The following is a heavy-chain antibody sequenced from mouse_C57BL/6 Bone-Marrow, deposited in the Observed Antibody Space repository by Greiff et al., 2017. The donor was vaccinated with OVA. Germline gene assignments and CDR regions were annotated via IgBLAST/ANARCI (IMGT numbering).Heavy chain of an antibody. D-gene: IGHD1-1*01. V-gene: IGHV1-19*01. Sequence: EVQLPQSGPVLVKPGASVKMSCKASGYTFTDYYMNWVTQSHGKSLEWIGVINPYNGGTSYNQKFKGKTTLTVDKSSSTAYMELNSLTSEDSAVYYCARGGIYYYGWYFDVWGTGTTVTVSS. J-gene: IGHJ1*03. CDR1: GYTFTDYY. CDR2: INPYNGGT. CDR3: ARGGIYYYGWYFDV.